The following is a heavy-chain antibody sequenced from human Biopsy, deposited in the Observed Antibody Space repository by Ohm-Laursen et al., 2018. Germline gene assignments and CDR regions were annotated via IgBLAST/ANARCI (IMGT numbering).Heavy chain of an antibody. Sequence: SDTLSLTCTVSGRPISSDYWSWIRQTPGKGLEWIGYIYYSGSTNYNPSLKSRVTISVDTSKNQFSLRLNSVTAADTAVYYCARATNSTGWPYYYFYGMDVWGQGTTVTVSS. CDR2: IYYSGST. CDR1: GRPISSDY. J-gene: IGHJ6*02. CDR3: ARATNSTGWPYYYFYGMDV. V-gene: IGHV4-59*07. D-gene: IGHD2/OR15-2a*01.